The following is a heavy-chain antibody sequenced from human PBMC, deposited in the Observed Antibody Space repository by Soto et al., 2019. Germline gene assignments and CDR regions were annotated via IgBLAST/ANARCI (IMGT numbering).Heavy chain of an antibody. V-gene: IGHV1-69*12. CDR2: IVPIFGTA. CDR1: GGTFSSYA. J-gene: IGHJ6*02. D-gene: IGHD5-18*01. CDR3: ATSQLGYSYVFGNGMDV. Sequence: QVQLVQSGAEVKKPGSSVKVSCKASGGTFSSYAISWVRQAPGQGLEWMGGIVPIFGTANYAQKFQGRGTITADESTSTAYMELSSLRSEDTAVNYCATSQLGYSYVFGNGMDVWGQGTTVTVSS.